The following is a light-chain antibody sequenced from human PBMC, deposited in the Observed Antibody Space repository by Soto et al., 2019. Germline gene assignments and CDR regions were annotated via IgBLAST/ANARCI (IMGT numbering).Light chain of an antibody. CDR1: SSDVGGYNY. CDR2: EVT. Sequence: QSALTQPASVSGSPGQSITISCTGTSSDVGGYNYVSWYQQHPGKAPKLMIYEVTSRPSGVSNRFSGSKSVNTASLTISGLQAEDEADYYCSSYTSSGTVVFGTGTKVTVL. CDR3: SSYTSSGTVV. V-gene: IGLV2-14*01. J-gene: IGLJ1*01.